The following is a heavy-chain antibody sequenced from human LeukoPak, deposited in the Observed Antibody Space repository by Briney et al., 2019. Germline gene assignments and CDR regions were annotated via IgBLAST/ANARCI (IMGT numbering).Heavy chain of an antibody. CDR2: IYYSGST. V-gene: IGHV4-39*07. J-gene: IGHJ6*03. D-gene: IGHD1-14*01. Sequence: SETLSLTCAVSGASISGSGYYWGWIRQPPGKGLEWIGNIYYSGSTYYNPSLKSRVTISVDTSKNQFSLKLSSVTAADTAVYYCASEQNHYYYYMDVWGKGTTVTVSS. CDR3: ASEQNHYYYYMDV. CDR1: GASISGSGYY.